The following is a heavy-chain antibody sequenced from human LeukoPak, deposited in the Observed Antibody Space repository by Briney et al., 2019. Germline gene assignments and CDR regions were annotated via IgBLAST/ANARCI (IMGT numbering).Heavy chain of an antibody. V-gene: IGHV1-46*01. Sequence: ASVKVSCKASGGTFISYAISWVRQAPGQGLEWMGIINPSGGSTNYAQKFQGRVTMTRDTSTSTVYMELCSLRSEDTAVYYCARVSGSGYFDYWGQGTLVTVSS. CDR3: ARVSGSGYFDY. CDR1: GGTFISYA. CDR2: INPSGGST. J-gene: IGHJ4*02. D-gene: IGHD3-3*01.